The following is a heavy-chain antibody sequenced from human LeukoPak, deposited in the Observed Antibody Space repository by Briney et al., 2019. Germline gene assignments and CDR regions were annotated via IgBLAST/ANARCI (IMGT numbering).Heavy chain of an antibody. CDR3: ARDAGRYCSGGSCHIGYYFDY. D-gene: IGHD2-15*01. CDR1: GFTFSSYA. CDR2: ISYDGSNK. Sequence: GRSLRLSCAASGFTFSSYAMHWVRQAPGKGLEWVAVISYDGSNKYYADSVKGRFTISRDNSKNTLYLQMNSLRAEDTAVYYCARDAGRYCSGGSCHIGYYFDYWGQGTLVTVSS. V-gene: IGHV3-30-3*01. J-gene: IGHJ4*02.